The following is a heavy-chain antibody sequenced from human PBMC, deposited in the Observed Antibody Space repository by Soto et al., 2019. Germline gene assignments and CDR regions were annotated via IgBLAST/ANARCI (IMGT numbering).Heavy chain of an antibody. CDR1: GGSVSSGTYY. Sequence: SETLSLTCTVSGGSVSSGTYYWHWTRQPPGKGLEWIGYIHDSGRTNYNPSLESRISISLDTSRNHFSLRLRSVTSADTAVYFCARGLAAWGQGILVTVSS. CDR3: ARGLAA. CDR2: IHDSGRT. V-gene: IGHV4-61*01. J-gene: IGHJ5*02.